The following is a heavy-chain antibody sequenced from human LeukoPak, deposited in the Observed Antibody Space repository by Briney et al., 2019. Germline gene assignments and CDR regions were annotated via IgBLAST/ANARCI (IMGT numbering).Heavy chain of an antibody. CDR2: IYSGGST. D-gene: IGHD1-26*01. V-gene: IGHV3-53*01. CDR3: ARLGNSGPPWSYHLDY. CDR1: GFTVSSNY. Sequence: GGSLRLSCAASGFTVSSNYMSWVRQAPGKGLEWVSVIYSGGSTYYADSVKGRFTISRDNSKNTLYLQMNSLRAEDTAVYYCARLGNSGPPWSYHLDYWGQGTLVTVSS. J-gene: IGHJ4*02.